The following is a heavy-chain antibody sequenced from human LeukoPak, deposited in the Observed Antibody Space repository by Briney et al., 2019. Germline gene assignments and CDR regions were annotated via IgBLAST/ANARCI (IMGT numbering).Heavy chain of an antibody. D-gene: IGHD4-11*01. V-gene: IGHV4-59*01. CDR2: MYYSGST. J-gene: IGHJ4*02. Sequence: SETLSLTCNVSGVSISTYYWNWIRQPPGKGLEWIGYMYYSGSTTYNPSLKSRVTMSIDTSKSQFSLKLTSVTAADTAVYYGARGDYNFAYWGQGTLVTVSS. CDR1: GVSISTYY. CDR3: ARGDYNFAY.